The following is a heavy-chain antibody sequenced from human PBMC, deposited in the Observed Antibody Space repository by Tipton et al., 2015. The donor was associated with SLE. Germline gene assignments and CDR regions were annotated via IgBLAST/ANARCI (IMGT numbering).Heavy chain of an antibody. Sequence: TLSLTCTVSGGSISSYYWSWIRQPPGKGLEWIGYTYYSGSTNYNPSLKSRVTISVDTSKNQFSLKLSSVTAADTAVYYCARGRIAVGFDPWGQGTLVTVSS. D-gene: IGHD6-19*01. CDR3: ARGRIAVGFDP. J-gene: IGHJ5*02. CDR2: TYYSGST. V-gene: IGHV4-59*01. CDR1: GGSISSYY.